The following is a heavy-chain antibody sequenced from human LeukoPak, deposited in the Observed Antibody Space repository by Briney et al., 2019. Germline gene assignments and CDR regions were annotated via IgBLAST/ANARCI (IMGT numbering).Heavy chain of an antibody. CDR2: ISYDGSNK. J-gene: IGHJ2*01. CDR1: GFTFSSYG. Sequence: GGSLRLSCAASGFTFSSYGMHWVRQAPGKGLEWVAVISYDGSNKYYADSVKGRFTISRDNSKNTLYLQMNSLRAEDTAVYYCAKATEGPTTVYGSWYFDLWGRGTLVTVSS. V-gene: IGHV3-30*18. CDR3: AKATEGPTTVYGSWYFDL. D-gene: IGHD4-17*01.